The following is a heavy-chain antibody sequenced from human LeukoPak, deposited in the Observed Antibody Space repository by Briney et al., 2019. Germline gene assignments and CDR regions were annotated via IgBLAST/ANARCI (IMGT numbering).Heavy chain of an antibody. J-gene: IGHJ3*02. V-gene: IGHV3-7*01. CDR2: IKPDGSDK. CDR3: ATISAQTFDI. CDR1: GFTFSTYW. D-gene: IGHD5-24*01. Sequence: GGSLRLSCVGSGFTFSTYWVNWVRQAPGKGLEWVANIKPDGSDKYYVDSTRGRFTVSRDNAKNSAFLQMNSLRAEDTAIYYCATISAQTFDIWGQGTLVSVSS.